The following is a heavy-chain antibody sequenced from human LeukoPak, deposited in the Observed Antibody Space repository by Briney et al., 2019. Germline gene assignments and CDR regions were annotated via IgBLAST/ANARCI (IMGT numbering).Heavy chain of an antibody. J-gene: IGHJ4*02. CDR3: AKPYDFWSNYFDY. CDR2: IWYDGSNK. Sequence: GGSLRLSCAASGFTFSSYGMHWVRQAPGKGLEWGAVIWYDGSNKYYADSVKGRFTISRDNSKNTLYLQMNSLRAEDTAVYYCAKPYDFWSNYFDYWGQGTLVTVSS. D-gene: IGHD3-3*01. V-gene: IGHV3-33*06. CDR1: GFTFSSYG.